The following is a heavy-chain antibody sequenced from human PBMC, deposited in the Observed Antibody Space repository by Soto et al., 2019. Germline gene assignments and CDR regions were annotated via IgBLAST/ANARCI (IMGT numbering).Heavy chain of an antibody. CDR2: ISAYNGNT. Sequence: QVQLVQSGAEVRKPGASVKVSCKASGYTFTSYAISWVRQAPGQGLEWMGWISAYNGNTNYAQKLQGRVTMTTATSTSAAYIELRGLRANDTAVYCWAGGWFGEVGYYFDYWGQGTLVTVSS. D-gene: IGHD3-10*01. J-gene: IGHJ4*02. CDR3: AGGWFGEVGYYFDY. V-gene: IGHV1-18*01. CDR1: GYTFTSYA.